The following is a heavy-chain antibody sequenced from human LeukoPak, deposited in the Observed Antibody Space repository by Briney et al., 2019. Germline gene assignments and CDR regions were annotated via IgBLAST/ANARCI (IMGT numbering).Heavy chain of an antibody. D-gene: IGHD6-13*01. V-gene: IGHV3-74*03. Sequence: GGSLRLSCAVSGFTLSNYWMHWVRQAPGKALVWVSRINNEESTITYADSVKGRFTVSRDNAKNTLYLQMNSLRDEDTAVYYCAKGYSSNYRVDYWGQGNLVTVSS. J-gene: IGHJ4*02. CDR1: GFTLSNYW. CDR3: AKGYSSNYRVDY. CDR2: INNEESTI.